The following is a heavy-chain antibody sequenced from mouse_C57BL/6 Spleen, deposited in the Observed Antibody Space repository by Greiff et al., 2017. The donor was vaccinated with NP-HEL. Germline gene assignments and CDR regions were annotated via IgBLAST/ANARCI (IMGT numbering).Heavy chain of an antibody. Sequence: EVKLQESGPGLVKPSQSLSLTCSVTGYSITSGYYWNWIRQFPGNKLEWMGYISYDGSNNYNPSLKNRISITRDTSKNQFFLKLNSVTTEDTATYYCARWLLLYAMDYWGQRTSVTVSS. CDR2: ISYDGSN. D-gene: IGHD2-3*01. CDR1: GYSITSGYY. V-gene: IGHV3-6*01. CDR3: ARWLLLYAMDY. J-gene: IGHJ4*01.